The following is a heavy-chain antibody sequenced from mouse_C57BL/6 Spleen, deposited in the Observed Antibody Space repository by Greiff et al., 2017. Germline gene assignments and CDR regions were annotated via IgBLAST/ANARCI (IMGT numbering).Heavy chain of an antibody. D-gene: IGHD1-1*01. J-gene: IGHJ3*01. V-gene: IGHV6-3*01. CDR1: GFTFSNYW. Sequence: EVQLQESGGGLVQPGGSMKLSCVASGFTFSNYWMNWVRQSPEKGLEWVAQIRLKSDNYATHYAESVKGRFTISRDDSKSSVYLQMNNLRAEDTGIYYCTGGSNPFAYWGQGTLVTVSA. CDR2: IRLKSDNYAT. CDR3: TGGSNPFAY.